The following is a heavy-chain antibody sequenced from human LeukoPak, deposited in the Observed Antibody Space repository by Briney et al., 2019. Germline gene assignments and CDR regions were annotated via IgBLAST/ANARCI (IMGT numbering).Heavy chain of an antibody. CDR2: TYYSGST. J-gene: IGHJ4*02. V-gene: IGHV4-39*01. CDR3: AITIVVVTASRESYFDY. CDR1: GGSISSSSYY. D-gene: IGHD2-21*02. Sequence: SETLSLTCTVSGGSISSSSYYWGWIRPPPGKGLEWIGSTYYSGSTYYNPSLKSRVTISVDTSKNQFSLKLSSVTAADTAVYYCAITIVVVTASRESYFDYWGQGTLVTVSS.